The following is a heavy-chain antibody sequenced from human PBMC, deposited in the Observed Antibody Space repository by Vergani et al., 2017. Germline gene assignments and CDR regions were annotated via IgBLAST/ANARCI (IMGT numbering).Heavy chain of an antibody. V-gene: IGHV4-34*01. D-gene: IGHD5-18*01. CDR2: INHSGST. CDR1: GGSFSGYY. J-gene: IGHJ4*02. Sequence: QVQLQQWGAGLLKPSETLSLTCAVYGGSFSGYYWSWIRQPPGKGLEWIGEINHSGSTNYNPSLKSRVTISVDTSKNQFSLKLSSVTAADTAVYYCAGAYGYPTLDYWGQGTLVTVSS. CDR3: AGAYGYPTLDY.